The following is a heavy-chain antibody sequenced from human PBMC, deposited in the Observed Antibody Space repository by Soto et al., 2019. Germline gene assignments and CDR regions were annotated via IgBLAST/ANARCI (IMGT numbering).Heavy chain of an antibody. J-gene: IGHJ4*02. V-gene: IGHV3-30*03. CDR3: CAGQFFSDY. Sequence: QVQLVESGGGVVQPGRSLRLSCAASGFTFSSYGMHWVRQAPGKGLEWVALISFDGSNTYYADSVKGRFTISRDNSQNTRYLQMHSLRAEDTSLYSWCAGQFFSDYWGQGTLITVSS. CDR2: ISFDGSNT. CDR1: GFTFSSYG. D-gene: IGHD2-8*02.